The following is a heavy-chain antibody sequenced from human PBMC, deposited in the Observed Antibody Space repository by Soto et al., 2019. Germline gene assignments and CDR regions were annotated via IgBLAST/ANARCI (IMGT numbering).Heavy chain of an antibody. Sequence: PGGSLRLSCEASGFTFRSYDMHWVRQAPGKGLEWVAVVSYDVNNSYADFVKGRFTISRDNSKNTVDLQMNSLRAEDTAVYYCAKGGSKAGMDVWGQGTTVTVSS. V-gene: IGHV3-30*18. CDR2: VSYDVNN. D-gene: IGHD1-26*01. CDR1: GFTFRSYD. J-gene: IGHJ6*02. CDR3: AKGGSKAGMDV.